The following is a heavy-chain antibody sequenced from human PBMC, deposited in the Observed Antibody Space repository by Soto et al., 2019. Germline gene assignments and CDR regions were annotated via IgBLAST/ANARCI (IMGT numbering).Heavy chain of an antibody. V-gene: IGHV1-18*04. J-gene: IGHJ4*02. CDR1: GYTFTSYG. D-gene: IGHD3-3*01. Sequence: ASVKVSCKASGYTFTSYGISWVRQAPGQGLEWMGWISAYNGNTNYAQKLQGGVTMTTDTSTSTAYMELRSLRSDDTAVYYCARDRGIGDYDFWSGYTYWGQGTLVTVSS. CDR3: ARDRGIGDYDFWSGYTY. CDR2: ISAYNGNT.